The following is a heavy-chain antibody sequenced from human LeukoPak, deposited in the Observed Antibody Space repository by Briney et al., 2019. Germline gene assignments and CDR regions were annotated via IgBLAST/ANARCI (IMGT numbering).Heavy chain of an antibody. CDR1: GFTFSSYA. CDR3: ARTSRLGWQQLAHFDY. J-gene: IGHJ4*02. Sequence: GGSLRLSCAASGFTFSSYAMHWVRQAPGKGLEWVAVIWYDGSKKYYGDSVKGRFTTSRDNSKNTLYLQVNSLRAEDTAVYYCARTSRLGWQQLAHFDYWGQGPLVTVSS. D-gene: IGHD6-13*01. V-gene: IGHV3-33*08. CDR2: IWYDGSKK.